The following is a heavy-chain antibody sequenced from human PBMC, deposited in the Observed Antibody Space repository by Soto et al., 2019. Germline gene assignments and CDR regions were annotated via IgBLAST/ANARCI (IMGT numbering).Heavy chain of an antibody. D-gene: IGHD6-19*01. J-gene: IGHJ4*02. Sequence: SETLSLTCTVSGGSISSHYWSWIRQPAGKGLEWIGRIYLSGNTKINPSLKNRVTMSVDASKNQFSLNLKSVTAADTAVYYCAKELKPYNSGWYFALSGGQGTLVTSPQ. CDR2: IYLSGNT. CDR3: AKELKPYNSGWYFALS. CDR1: GGSISSHY. V-gene: IGHV4-4*07.